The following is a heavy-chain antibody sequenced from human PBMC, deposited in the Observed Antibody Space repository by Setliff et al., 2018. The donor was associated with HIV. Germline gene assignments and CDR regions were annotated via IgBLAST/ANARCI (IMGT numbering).Heavy chain of an antibody. D-gene: IGHD6-6*01. Sequence: SESLSLTCTLFGGSISTVTYYWAWIRQPPGKGLEWIGNVHYSGNTYYTSSLQSRVIISADTSKSQFYLRLSSVTAADTGVYYCARVRGYSSSSRDFYYNNMEVWGKGTTVTVSS. CDR2: VHYSGNT. J-gene: IGHJ6*03. CDR1: GGSISTVTYY. V-gene: IGHV4-39*02. CDR3: ARVRGYSSSSRDFYYNNMEV.